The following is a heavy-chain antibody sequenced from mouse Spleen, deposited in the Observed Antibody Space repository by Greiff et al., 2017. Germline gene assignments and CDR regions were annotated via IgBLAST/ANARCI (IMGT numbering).Heavy chain of an antibody. CDR3: ARSTMITTEAMDY. J-gene: IGHJ4*01. Sequence: VQLQQPGAELVKPGASVKVSCKASGYTFTSYWMHWVKQRPGQGLEWIGRIHPSDSDTNYNQKFKGKATLTVDKSSSTAYMELRSLTSEDSAVYYCARSTMITTEAMDYWGQGTSVTVSS. V-gene: IGHV1-74*01. CDR1: GYTFTSYW. CDR2: IHPSDSDT. D-gene: IGHD2-4*01.